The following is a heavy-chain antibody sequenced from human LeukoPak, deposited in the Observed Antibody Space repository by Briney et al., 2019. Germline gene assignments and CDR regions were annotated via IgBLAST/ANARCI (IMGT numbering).Heavy chain of an antibody. V-gene: IGHV4-34*01. Sequence: SETLSLTCAVYGGSFSGYYWSWIRQPPGKGLEWIGEINHSGSTNYNPSLKSRVTISVDTSKNQFSLKLSSVTAADTAVYYCASRSGDILTGYYTGDYWGQGTLVTVSS. J-gene: IGHJ4*02. CDR2: INHSGST. CDR3: ASRSGDILTGYYTGDY. CDR1: GGSFSGYY. D-gene: IGHD3-9*01.